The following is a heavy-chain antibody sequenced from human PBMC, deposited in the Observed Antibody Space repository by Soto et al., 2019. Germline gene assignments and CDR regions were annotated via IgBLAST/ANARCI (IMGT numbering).Heavy chain of an antibody. Sequence: SETLSLTCTVSGGSISSGGYYWSWIRQHPGKGLEWIGYIYYSGSTYYNPSLKSRVTISVDTSKNQFSLKLSSVTAADTAVYYCARSGYSYGPKPLLYWGQGTLVTVSS. CDR3: ARSGYSYGPKPLLY. V-gene: IGHV4-31*03. J-gene: IGHJ4*02. CDR2: IYYSGST. CDR1: GGSISSGGYY. D-gene: IGHD5-18*01.